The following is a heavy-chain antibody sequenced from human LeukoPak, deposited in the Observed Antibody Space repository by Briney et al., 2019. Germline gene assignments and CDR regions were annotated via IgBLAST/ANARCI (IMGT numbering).Heavy chain of an antibody. CDR3: ARDRVGSTDYCGGDCYYPRDAFDI. D-gene: IGHD2-21*01. V-gene: IGHV1-69*05. J-gene: IGHJ3*02. CDR2: IIPIFGTA. Sequence: GASVKVSCKASGGTFSSYAISWVRQAPGQGLEWMGGIIPIFGTANYAQKFQGRVTITTDESTSTAYMELSSLRSEDTAVYYCARDRVGSTDYCGGDCYYPRDAFDIWGQGTMVTVSS. CDR1: GGTFSSYA.